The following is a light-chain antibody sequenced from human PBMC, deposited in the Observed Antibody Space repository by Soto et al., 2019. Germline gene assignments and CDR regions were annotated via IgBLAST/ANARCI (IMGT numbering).Light chain of an antibody. Sequence: QSVLTQPASVSGSPGQSITISCTRTSSDVGAYNYVSWYRQHPGTAPKLIIFEVSNRPSGVSQRFSGSRSGNTAALTISGIQAEGEADDYCPSNIGHSIVFGVGTPLPVL. J-gene: IGLJ2*01. CDR2: EVS. CDR1: SSDVGAYNY. V-gene: IGLV2-14*01. CDR3: PSNIGHSIV.